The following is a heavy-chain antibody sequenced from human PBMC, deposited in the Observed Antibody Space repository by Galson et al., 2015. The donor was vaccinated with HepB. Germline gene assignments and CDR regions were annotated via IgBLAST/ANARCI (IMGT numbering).Heavy chain of an antibody. CDR1: GFTFDDYA. D-gene: IGHD5-18*01. CDR2: ISWNSGSI. CDR3: ARVRGDTAMLRAYYYYMDV. V-gene: IGHV3-9*01. J-gene: IGHJ6*03. Sequence: SLRLSCAASGFTFDDYAMHWVRQAPGKGLEWVSGISWNSGSIGYADSVKGRFTISRDNSKDTLYLQMNSLRAEDTAVYYCARVRGDTAMLRAYYYYMDVWGKGTTVTVSS.